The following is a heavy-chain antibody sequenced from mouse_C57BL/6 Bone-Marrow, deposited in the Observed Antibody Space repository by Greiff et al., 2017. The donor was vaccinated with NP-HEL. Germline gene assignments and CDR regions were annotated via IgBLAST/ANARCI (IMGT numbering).Heavy chain of an antibody. CDR3: AKKAYSNQPDYYAMDY. J-gene: IGHJ4*01. V-gene: IGHV2-5*01. Sequence: VQLQESGPGLVQPSQSLSITCTVSGFSLTSYGVHWVRQSPGKGLEWLGVIWRGGSTDYNAAFMSRLSITKDNSKSQVFFKMNSLQADDTAIYYCAKKAYSNQPDYYAMDYWGQGTSVTVSS. D-gene: IGHD2-5*01. CDR2: IWRGGST. CDR1: GFSLTSYG.